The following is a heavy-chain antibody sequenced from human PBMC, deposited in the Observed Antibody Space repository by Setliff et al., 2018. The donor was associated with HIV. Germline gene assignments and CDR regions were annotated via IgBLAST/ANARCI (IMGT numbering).Heavy chain of an antibody. CDR3: ARGAWYTSGWYSSRYMDV. CDR1: GYTFTSYD. J-gene: IGHJ6*03. V-gene: IGHV1-8*02. Sequence: ASVKVSCKASGYTFTSYDINWVRQATGQGLEWMGWMNPNSGNTDYAQKFQGRVTMTRNTSISTAYMELSRLRSEDTAVYYCARGAWYTSGWYSSRYMDVWGKGTTVTVSS. D-gene: IGHD6-19*01. CDR2: MNPNSGNT.